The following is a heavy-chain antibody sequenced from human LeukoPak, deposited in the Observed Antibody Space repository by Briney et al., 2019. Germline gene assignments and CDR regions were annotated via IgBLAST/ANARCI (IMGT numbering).Heavy chain of an antibody. CDR2: ISSSSSYI. CDR1: GFTFSSYS. V-gene: IGHV3-21*01. J-gene: IGHJ4*02. CDR3: AKDVTYYYDSSGFGAFDY. D-gene: IGHD3-22*01. Sequence: GGSLRLSCAASGFTFSSYSMNWVRQAPGKGLEWVSSISSSSSYIYYADSVKGRFTISRDNAKNSLYLQMNSLRAEDTAVYYCAKDVTYYYDSSGFGAFDYWGQGTLVTVSS.